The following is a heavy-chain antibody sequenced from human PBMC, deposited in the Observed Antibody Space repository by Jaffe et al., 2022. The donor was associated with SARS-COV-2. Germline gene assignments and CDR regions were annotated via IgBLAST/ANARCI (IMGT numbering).Heavy chain of an antibody. V-gene: IGHV3-30*18. D-gene: IGHD3-22*01. CDR3: AKDQTRPFYYDSSSGIDY. J-gene: IGHJ4*02. Sequence: QVQLVESGGGVVQPGRSLRLSCAASGFTFSSYGMHWVRQAPGKGLEWVAVISYDGSNKYYADSVKGRFTISRDNSKNTLYLQMNSLRAEDTAVYYCAKDQTRPFYYDSSSGIDYWGQGTLVTVSS. CDR1: GFTFSSYG. CDR2: ISYDGSNK.